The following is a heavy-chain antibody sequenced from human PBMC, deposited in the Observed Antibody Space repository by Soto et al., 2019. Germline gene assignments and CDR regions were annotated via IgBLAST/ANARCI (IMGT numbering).Heavy chain of an antibody. D-gene: IGHD2-2*01. J-gene: IGHJ6*02. CDR3: TRPAPIGRDATGMDV. V-gene: IGHV5-51*01. CDR2: IFPADSDT. CDR1: GYRFADYW. Sequence: EVQLVQSGAEVKKPGESLKISRKASGYRFADYWVGWVRQMPGKGLEWMAIIFPADSDTRYSPSFQGQVTISADKSINTAYLQWTSLKASDTATYYCTRPAPIGRDATGMDVWGQGTTVIVSS.